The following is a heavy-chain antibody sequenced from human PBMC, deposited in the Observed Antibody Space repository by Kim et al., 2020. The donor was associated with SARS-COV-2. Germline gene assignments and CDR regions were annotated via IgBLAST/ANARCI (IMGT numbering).Heavy chain of an antibody. CDR3: ARDMLRGAPDYFDY. CDR1: GFTFSNYA. J-gene: IGHJ4*02. D-gene: IGHD3-10*01. CDR2: ISYDAKVQ. V-gene: IGHV3-30*03. Sequence: GGSLRLSCAASGFTFSNYAMHWVRQAPGKGLEWVAVISYDAKVQYYADSVRGRFTISRDESKNTLYLQMNSLRAEDTAVYYCARDMLRGAPDYFDYWGQGTLVTVSS.